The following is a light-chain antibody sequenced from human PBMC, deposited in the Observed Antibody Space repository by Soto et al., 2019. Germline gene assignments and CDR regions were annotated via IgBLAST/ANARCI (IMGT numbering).Light chain of an antibody. Sequence: EIVMTQSPATLSVSPGETATLACRASQSVSSNLAWYQQKPGQAPSLLIYGASTRATDIPPRFSGSGSGTEFTLTITSLQSEDFAVYYCQQYKGWPTFGQGTK. V-gene: IGKV3-15*01. J-gene: IGKJ1*01. CDR3: QQYKGWPT. CDR2: GAS. CDR1: QSVSSN.